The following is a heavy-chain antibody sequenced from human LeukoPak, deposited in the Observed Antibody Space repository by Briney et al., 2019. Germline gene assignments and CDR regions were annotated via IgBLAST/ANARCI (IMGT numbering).Heavy chain of an antibody. CDR3: ARDWGYSYVGPDGTP. Sequence: ASVKVSCKASGYTFTSYYMHWVRQAPGQGLEWMGIINPSGGSTSYTQKFQGRVTMTRDTSTSTVYMELSSLRSEDTAVYYCARDWGYSYVGPDGTPWGQGTMVTVSS. D-gene: IGHD5-18*01. J-gene: IGHJ3*01. V-gene: IGHV1-46*01. CDR1: GYTFTSYY. CDR2: INPSGGST.